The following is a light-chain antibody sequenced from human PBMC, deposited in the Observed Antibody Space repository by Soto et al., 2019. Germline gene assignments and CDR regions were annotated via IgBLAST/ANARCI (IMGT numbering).Light chain of an antibody. CDR2: DAS. Sequence: EIVLAHSPSTLSLSAVERATLSCSASQSVSSDLAWYQQKPGQAPRLLIYDASNRATGIPARFSGSGSGTDFTLTISSLEAEDFAVYYCQQRSNWPPITFGQGTRLEIK. V-gene: IGKV3-11*01. J-gene: IGKJ5*01. CDR3: QQRSNWPPIT. CDR1: QSVSSD.